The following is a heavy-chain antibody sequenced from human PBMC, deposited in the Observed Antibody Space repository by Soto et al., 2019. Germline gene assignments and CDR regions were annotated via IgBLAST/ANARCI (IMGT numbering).Heavy chain of an antibody. CDR2: IIPVFGTA. CDR3: ARFNENYYGMDV. V-gene: IGHV1-69*13. CDR1: GGPFSSYP. J-gene: IGHJ6*02. Sequence: SVKVSCKASGGPFSSYPISGVRQAPGKGLEWMGGIIPVFGTANYAQKFQGRVTITADDSTSTAYMELSSLRSEDTAVYYCARFNENYYGMDVWGQGTTVTVSS. D-gene: IGHD2-8*01.